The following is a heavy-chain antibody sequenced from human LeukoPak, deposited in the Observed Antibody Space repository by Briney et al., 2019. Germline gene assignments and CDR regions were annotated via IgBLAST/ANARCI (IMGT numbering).Heavy chain of an antibody. Sequence: GGSLRLSCAASGFTFSSYAMSWVRQAPGKGLEWVSTISRSLGSTYYADSVRGRFIISRDNSKNTLYLQMNSLRAEDTAVYYCARAGYDFFDYWGQGTLVTVSS. CDR3: ARAGYDFFDY. CDR2: ISRSLGST. J-gene: IGHJ4*02. CDR1: GFTFSSYA. D-gene: IGHD5-12*01. V-gene: IGHV3-23*01.